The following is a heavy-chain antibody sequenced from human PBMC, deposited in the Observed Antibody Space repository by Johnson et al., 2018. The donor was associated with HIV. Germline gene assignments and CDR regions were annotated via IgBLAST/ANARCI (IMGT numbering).Heavy chain of an antibody. J-gene: IGHJ3*02. CDR3: ARVNYEFWSDQGPFDI. CDR2: ITEDGSAK. CDR1: GFTFNTYW. V-gene: IGHV3-7*05. Sequence: VRLVESGGGLVQPGGSLRLSCAASGFTFNTYWMTWVRQVPGKGLEWVANITEDGSAKYYVDSVKGRFTISRDNAKNSFYLQINSLRAEDTAVYYCARVNYEFWSDQGPFDIWGQGTMVTVSS. D-gene: IGHD3-3*01.